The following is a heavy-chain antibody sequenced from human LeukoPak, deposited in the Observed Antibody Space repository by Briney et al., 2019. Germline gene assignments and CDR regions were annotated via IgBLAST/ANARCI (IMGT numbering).Heavy chain of an antibody. Sequence: SETLSLTCTVSGGSISSSSYYWGWIRQPPGKGLEWIGSIYYSGSTYYNPSLKSRVTISVDTSKNQFSLKLSSVTAADTAVYYCARRALQYSSSSRPFDYWGQGTLVTVSS. V-gene: IGHV4-39*07. CDR1: GGSISSSSYY. D-gene: IGHD6-6*01. J-gene: IGHJ4*02. CDR2: IYYSGST. CDR3: ARRALQYSSSSRPFDY.